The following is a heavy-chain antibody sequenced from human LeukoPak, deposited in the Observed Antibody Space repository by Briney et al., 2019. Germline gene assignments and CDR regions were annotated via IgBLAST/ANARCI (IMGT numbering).Heavy chain of an antibody. CDR1: VYTFRDYY. V-gene: IGHV3-11*01. CDR3: ARDRVVVPAATPYTRYYGMDV. J-gene: IGHJ6*02. Sequence: PGVSLTLSCAASVYTFRDYYMIWIRQAPGKGVEWVTYISSSGSTIYYADCVKGRFTISRDNAKNALYLQMNRLRAEDTAVYYCARDRVVVPAATPYTRYYGMDVWGQGTTVTVSS. CDR2: ISSSGSTI. D-gene: IGHD2-2*01.